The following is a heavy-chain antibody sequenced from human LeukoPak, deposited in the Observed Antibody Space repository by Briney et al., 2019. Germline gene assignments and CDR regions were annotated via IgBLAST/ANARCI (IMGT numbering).Heavy chain of an antibody. Sequence: GGSLRLSCAASGFTVTYNYMSWVRQAPGKGLEWVSVIYAGGSTYYADSVKGRFTISRDKSKNMLYLQINSLRAEDTAVYYCARGPYYYDSSGYARDCWGQGTLVTVSS. V-gene: IGHV3-66*01. CDR2: IYAGGST. CDR3: ARGPYYYDSSGYARDC. D-gene: IGHD3-22*01. J-gene: IGHJ4*02. CDR1: GFTVTYNY.